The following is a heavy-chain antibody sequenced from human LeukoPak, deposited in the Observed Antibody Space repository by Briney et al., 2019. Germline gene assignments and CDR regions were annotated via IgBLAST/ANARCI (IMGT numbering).Heavy chain of an antibody. D-gene: IGHD3-10*01. J-gene: IGHJ4*02. CDR2: ISADSATT. CDR1: GFTFGSYS. V-gene: IGHV3-23*01. Sequence: SGGSLRLSCAASGFTFGSYSMTWVRQAPGKGLEWVSVISADSATTFYADSVKGRFTISRDNAKNTVFLQMSSLRAEDTALYYCARKSASGNYPLDYWGQGTLVTVSS. CDR3: ARKSASGNYPLDY.